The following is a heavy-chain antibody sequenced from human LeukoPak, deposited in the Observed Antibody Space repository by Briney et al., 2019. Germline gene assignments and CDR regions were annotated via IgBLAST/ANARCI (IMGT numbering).Heavy chain of an antibody. CDR1: GFIFKTYT. Sequence: GGSLRLSCAASGFIFKTYTMTWVRQAPGKGLEWVSSITGDCKYITYADSVKGRFTISRDNANNSLYLEAASLRGDDTATYYCAREGNDYYFDQWGQGTLVTVPP. CDR2: ITGDCKYI. V-gene: IGHV3-21*01. CDR3: AREGNDYYFDQ. J-gene: IGHJ4*02. D-gene: IGHD3-16*01.